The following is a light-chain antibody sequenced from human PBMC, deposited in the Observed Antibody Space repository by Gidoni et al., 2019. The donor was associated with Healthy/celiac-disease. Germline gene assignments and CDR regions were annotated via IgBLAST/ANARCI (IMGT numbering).Light chain of an antibody. J-gene: IGKJ4*01. CDR1: QSVSSY. CDR2: DAS. V-gene: IGKV3-11*01. CDR3: QQRSNWPPT. Sequence: EIVLTQSPATLSLSPGERATLSCRASQSVSSYSAWYQQKPGQAPRLLIYDASNRATGIPPRFSGSGSGTDFTLTISSLEPEDFAVYYCQQRSNWPPTFGGGTKVEIK.